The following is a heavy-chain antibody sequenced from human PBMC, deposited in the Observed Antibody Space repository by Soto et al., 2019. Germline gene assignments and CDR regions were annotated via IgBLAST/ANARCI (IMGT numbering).Heavy chain of an antibody. CDR2: LIPIFGTA. V-gene: IGHV1-69*13. D-gene: IGHD4-17*01. CDR1: GGTFSSYA. Sequence: ASVKVSCKASGGTFSSYAISWVRQAPGQGLEWMGGLIPIFGTANYAQKFQGRVTITADESTSTAYMEHSSLRSEDTAVNYCARAGTVPLTWFVTWGQGTLVTVSS. J-gene: IGHJ5*02. CDR3: ARAGTVPLTWFVT.